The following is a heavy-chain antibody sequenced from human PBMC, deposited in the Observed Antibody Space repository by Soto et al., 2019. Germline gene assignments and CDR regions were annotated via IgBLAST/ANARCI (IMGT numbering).Heavy chain of an antibody. D-gene: IGHD5-12*01. Sequence: QVQLVQSGAEVKKPGSSVKVSCKASGGTFSSYTISWVLQAPGQGLEWMGRIIPILGIANYAQKFQGRVTITADKSTSTAYMELSSLRSEDTAVYYCARIFSGYDSLIDSWGQGTLVTVSS. V-gene: IGHV1-69*02. CDR1: GGTFSSYT. CDR3: ARIFSGYDSLIDS. CDR2: IIPILGIA. J-gene: IGHJ4*02.